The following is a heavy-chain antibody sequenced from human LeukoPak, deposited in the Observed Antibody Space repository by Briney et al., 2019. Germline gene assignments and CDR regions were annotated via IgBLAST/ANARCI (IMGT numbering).Heavy chain of an antibody. CDR1: GGSISSSSYY. D-gene: IGHD3-10*01. Sequence: SGTPSLTCTVSGGSISSSSYYWGWIRQPPGKGLEWIGSIYYSGSTYYNPSLKSRVTISVDTSKNQFSLKLSSVTAADTAVYYCARDSRMVRGVINYFDYWGQGTLVTVSS. J-gene: IGHJ4*02. CDR2: IYYSGST. V-gene: IGHV4-39*07. CDR3: ARDSRMVRGVINYFDY.